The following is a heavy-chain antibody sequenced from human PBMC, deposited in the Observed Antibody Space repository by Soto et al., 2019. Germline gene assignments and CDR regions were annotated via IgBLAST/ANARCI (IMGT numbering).Heavy chain of an antibody. D-gene: IGHD2-2*01. Sequence: SETLSLTCAVAGGSISSGGYSWSWIRQPPGKGLEWVGYIYHSGSTYYNPSLKSRVTISIDRSKNQFSLKLSSVTAADTAVYYCTRSSSTVTTLDYWGQGTLVTVSS. CDR3: TRSSSTVTTLDY. CDR2: IYHSGST. V-gene: IGHV4-30-2*01. J-gene: IGHJ4*02. CDR1: GGSISSGGYS.